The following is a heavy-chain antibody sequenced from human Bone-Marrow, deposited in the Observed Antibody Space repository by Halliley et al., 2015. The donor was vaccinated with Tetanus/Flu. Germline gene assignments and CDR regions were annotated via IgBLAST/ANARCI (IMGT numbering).Heavy chain of an antibody. V-gene: IGHV4-4*02. CDR3: ARLFYGSGTYSFDY. CDR2: NYHGGSG. Sequence: IGENYHGGSGNYNPSLKSRVTISVDKSKNQFSLTLSSVTAADTAVYYCARLFYGSGTYSFDYWGQGTLVTVSS. D-gene: IGHD3-10*01. J-gene: IGHJ4*02.